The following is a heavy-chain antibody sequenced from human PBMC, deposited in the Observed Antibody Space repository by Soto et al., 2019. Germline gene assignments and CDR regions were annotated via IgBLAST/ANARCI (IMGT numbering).Heavy chain of an antibody. CDR3: ANLPFYGDLINWFDP. V-gene: IGHV3-21*01. Sequence: GGSLRLSCAASGFTFSSYSMNWVRQAPGKGLEWVSSISSSSSYIYYADSVKGRFTISRDNAKNSLYLQMNSLRAEDTAVYYCANLPFYGDLINWFDPWGQGTLVTVSS. D-gene: IGHD4-17*01. CDR2: ISSSSSYI. CDR1: GFTFSSYS. J-gene: IGHJ5*02.